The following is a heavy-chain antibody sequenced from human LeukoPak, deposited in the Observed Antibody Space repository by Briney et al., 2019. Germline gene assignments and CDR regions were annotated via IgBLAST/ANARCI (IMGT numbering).Heavy chain of an antibody. CDR3: ARCGTPNNYYGYGVDV. CDR1: GFTFSSYE. CDR2: ISSSGHTI. J-gene: IGHJ6*02. V-gene: IGHV3-48*03. D-gene: IGHD1-26*01. Sequence: GGSLRLSCAASGFTFSSYEINWVRQAPGKGLEWVSYISSSGHTIYYADSVKGRFTISRDNTKNSLYLQMNSLRAEDTAVYYCARCGTPNNYYGYGVDVWGQGTTVIVSS.